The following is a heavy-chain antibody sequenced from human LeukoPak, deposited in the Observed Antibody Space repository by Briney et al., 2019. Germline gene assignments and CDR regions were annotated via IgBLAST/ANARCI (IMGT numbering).Heavy chain of an antibody. CDR1: GFTFSSYS. V-gene: IGHV3-21*01. CDR2: ISSSSSYI. Sequence: GGSLRLSCAASGFTFSSYSMNWVRQAPGKGLEWVSSISSSSSYIYYADSVKGRFTISRDNAKNSLYLQMNSLRAEDTAVYYCARGGGSYPNDAFDIWGQGTMVTVSS. J-gene: IGHJ3*02. D-gene: IGHD1-26*01. CDR3: ARGGGSYPNDAFDI.